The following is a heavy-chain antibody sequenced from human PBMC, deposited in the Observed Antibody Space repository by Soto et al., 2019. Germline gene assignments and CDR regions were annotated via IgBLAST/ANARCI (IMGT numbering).Heavy chain of an antibody. CDR2: IYYSGST. J-gene: IGHJ4*02. D-gene: IGHD6-13*01. Sequence: SETLSLTCTVSGGSISSSSYYWGWIRQPPGKGLEWIGSIYYSGSTYYNPSLKSRVTISVDTSKNQFSLKLSSVTAADTAVHYCARQLRRSRVFDSKYYFDYWGQGTLVTVS. CDR3: ARQLRRSRVFDSKYYFDY. V-gene: IGHV4-39*01. CDR1: GGSISSSSYY.